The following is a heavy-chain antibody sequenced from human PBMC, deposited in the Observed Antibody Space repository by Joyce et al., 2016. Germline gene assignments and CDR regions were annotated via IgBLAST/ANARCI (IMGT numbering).Heavy chain of an antibody. J-gene: IGHJ4*02. CDR3: ARVYGDNVPLRFDN. D-gene: IGHD4-17*01. Sequence: QVRLQQWGAGLLKPSETLSLTCAVYGGAFSGFYWSWIRQPPGKGLEWLGEVNHGGSTSYNPSLKSRVTISADMSKNQFSLKLRSVTAADTAVYYWARVYGDNVPLRFDNWGQGSLVTVSS. CDR1: GGAFSGFY. V-gene: IGHV4-34*01. CDR2: VNHGGST.